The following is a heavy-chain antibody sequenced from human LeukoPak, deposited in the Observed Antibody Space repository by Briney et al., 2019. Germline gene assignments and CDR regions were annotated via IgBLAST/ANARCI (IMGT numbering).Heavy chain of an antibody. CDR1: GGSISGYY. Sequence: SETLSLTCTVSGGSISGYYWSWIRQPPGKGLEWIGEINHSGSTNYNPSLKSRVTISVDTSKNQFSLKLSSVTAADTAVYYCARASARRRYYYDSSGYLLKNFDYWGQGTLVTVSS. V-gene: IGHV4-34*01. D-gene: IGHD3-22*01. CDR3: ARASARRRYYYDSSGYLLKNFDY. CDR2: INHSGST. J-gene: IGHJ4*02.